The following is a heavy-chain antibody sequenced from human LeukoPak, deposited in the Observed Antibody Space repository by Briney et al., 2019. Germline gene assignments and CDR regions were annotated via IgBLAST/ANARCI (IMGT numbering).Heavy chain of an antibody. CDR1: GYTFTSYA. Sequence: ASVKVSCKASGYTFTSYAMNWVRQAPGQGLEWMGWINTNTGNPTYTQGFTGRFVFSLDTSVSTAYLQISSLKAEDTAVYYCAAAPSSGWSLGTFDYWGQGTLVTVSS. CDR3: AAAPSSGWSLGTFDY. V-gene: IGHV7-4-1*02. D-gene: IGHD6-19*01. J-gene: IGHJ4*02. CDR2: INTNTGNP.